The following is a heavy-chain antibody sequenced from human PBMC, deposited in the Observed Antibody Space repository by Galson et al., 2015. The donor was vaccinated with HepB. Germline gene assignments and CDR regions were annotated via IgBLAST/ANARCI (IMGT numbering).Heavy chain of an antibody. CDR1: GFTFSNAW. CDR2: IKSKTDGGTT. D-gene: IGHD3-3*01. J-gene: IGHJ4*02. Sequence: SLRLSCAASGFTFSNAWMNWVRQAPGKGLEWVGRIKSKTDGGTTDYAAPVKGRFTISRDDSKNTVYLQMNSLKTEDTAVYYCTTDAPDFWSGYGRRWGQGTLVTVSS. CDR3: TTDAPDFWSGYGRR. V-gene: IGHV3-15*07.